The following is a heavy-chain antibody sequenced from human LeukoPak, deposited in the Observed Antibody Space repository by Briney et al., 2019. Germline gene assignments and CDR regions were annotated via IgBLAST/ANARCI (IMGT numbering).Heavy chain of an antibody. CDR2: ISWNSGSI. CDR3: AKDMVTSHYGAKRGYFGY. D-gene: IGHD4-17*01. J-gene: IGHJ4*02. Sequence: GGSLRLSCAASGFTFDDYAMHWVRQAPGKGLEWVSGISWNSGSIGHADSVKGRFTISRDNAKNSLYLQMNSLRAEDTALYYCAKDMVTSHYGAKRGYFGYWGQGTLVTVSS. V-gene: IGHV3-9*01. CDR1: GFTFDDYA.